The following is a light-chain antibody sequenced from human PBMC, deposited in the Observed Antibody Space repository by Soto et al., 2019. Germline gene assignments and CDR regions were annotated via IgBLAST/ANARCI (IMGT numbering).Light chain of an antibody. V-gene: IGKV3-20*01. Sequence: EIVLTQSPGTLSLSPGERATLSCRASQSVSSTYFAWYQQKPGQAPRLLIYGASSRASGIPDRFSGSGSGTDFTLAISRLEPEDFAVSYCQQYQSFPLTFGGGTKVEIK. CDR2: GAS. J-gene: IGKJ4*01. CDR1: QSVSSTY. CDR3: QQYQSFPLT.